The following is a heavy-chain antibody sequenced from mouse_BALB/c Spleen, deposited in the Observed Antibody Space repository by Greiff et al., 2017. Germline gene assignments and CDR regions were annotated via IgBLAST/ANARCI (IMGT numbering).Heavy chain of an antibody. J-gene: IGHJ1*01. Sequence: EVKLMESGPELVKPGASVKISCKASGYSFTGYFMNWVMQSHGKSLEWIGRINPYNGDTFYNQKFKGKATLTVDKSSSTAHMELRSLASEDSAVYYCARSEDGYYRYFDVWGAGTTVTVSS. V-gene: IGHV1-20*02. CDR3: ARSEDGYYRYFDV. CDR2: INPYNGDT. CDR1: GYSFTGYF. D-gene: IGHD2-3*01.